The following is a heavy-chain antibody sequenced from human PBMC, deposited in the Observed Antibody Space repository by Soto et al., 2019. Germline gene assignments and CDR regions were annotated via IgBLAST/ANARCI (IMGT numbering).Heavy chain of an antibody. CDR1: GFTFSSYS. Sequence: GGSLRLSCAASGFTFSSYSTNWVRQAPGKGLEWVSYISSSSSTIYYADSVKGRFTISRDNAKNSLYLQMNSLRDEDTAVYYCAGIQLGTYYYYGMDVWGQGTTVTVYS. J-gene: IGHJ6*02. CDR2: ISSSSSTI. D-gene: IGHD5-18*01. V-gene: IGHV3-48*02. CDR3: AGIQLGTYYYYGMDV.